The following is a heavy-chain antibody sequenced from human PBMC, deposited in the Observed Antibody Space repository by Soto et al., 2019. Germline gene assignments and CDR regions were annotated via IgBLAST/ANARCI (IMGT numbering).Heavy chain of an antibody. CDR3: ARQSIAVAGNYYGMDV. D-gene: IGHD6-19*01. Sequence: PGESLKISCKGSGYSFTSYWISWVRQMPGKGLEWMGRIDPSDSYTNYSPSFQGHVTISADKSISTAYLQWSSLKASDTAMYYCARQSIAVAGNYYGMDVWGQGTTVTVSS. J-gene: IGHJ6*02. V-gene: IGHV5-10-1*01. CDR1: GYSFTSYW. CDR2: IDPSDSYT.